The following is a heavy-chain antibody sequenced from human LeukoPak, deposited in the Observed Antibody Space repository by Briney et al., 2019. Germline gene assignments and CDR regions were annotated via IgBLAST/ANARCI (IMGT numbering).Heavy chain of an antibody. J-gene: IGHJ4*02. Sequence: ASVKVSCKASGYTFTGYYMHWVRQAPGQGLEWMGRINPNSGGTNYAQKFQGRVTMTRDTSISTAYMELSGLRSDDTAVYYCARSSGSYYLPGYWGQGTLVTVSS. CDR2: INPNSGGT. V-gene: IGHV1-2*06. CDR3: ARSSGSYYLPGY. CDR1: GYTFTGYY. D-gene: IGHD3-10*01.